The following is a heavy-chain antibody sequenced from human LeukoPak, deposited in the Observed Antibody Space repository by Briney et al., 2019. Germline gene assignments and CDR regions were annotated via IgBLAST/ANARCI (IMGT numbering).Heavy chain of an antibody. CDR3: ARHVAAAGSYSYYFDY. CDR2: IYYSGST. J-gene: IGHJ4*02. V-gene: IGHV4-59*08. CDR1: GGSIGSYY. D-gene: IGHD6-13*01. Sequence: SETLSLTCIVSGGSIGSYYWSWIRQPPGKGLEWIGHIYYSGSTDYNPSLRSRVTISVDTSKNQFSLRLSSVTAADTAVYYCARHVAAAGSYSYYFDYWGQGTLVTVSS.